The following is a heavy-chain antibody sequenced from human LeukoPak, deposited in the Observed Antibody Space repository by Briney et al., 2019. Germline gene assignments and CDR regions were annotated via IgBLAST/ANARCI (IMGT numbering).Heavy chain of an antibody. V-gene: IGHV3-21*01. CDR2: ISSSSSYI. Sequence: GGSLRLSCAASGFTFSSYSMNWVRQAPGKGLEWVSSISSSSSYIYYADSVKGRFTISRDNAKNSLYLQMNSLRAEDTAVHYCARTTGGSGSYFFDYWGQGTLVTVSS. CDR3: ARTTGGSGSYFFDY. CDR1: GFTFSSYS. J-gene: IGHJ4*02. D-gene: IGHD3-10*01.